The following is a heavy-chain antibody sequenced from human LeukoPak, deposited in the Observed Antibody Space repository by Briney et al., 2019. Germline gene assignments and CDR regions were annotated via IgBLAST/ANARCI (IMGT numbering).Heavy chain of an antibody. CDR2: TFYRSKWYI. D-gene: IGHD5-12*01. V-gene: IGHV6-1*01. CDR1: GDSVSSNSVA. CDR3: ARVGGSYSYGMDV. J-gene: IGHJ6*02. Sequence: SQSLSLTCAISGDSVSSNSVAWGWIRQSPSRGLEWLGRTFYRSKWYIDYAESVKSRISINPDTSKNQFSLQLNSVTPEDTAVYYCARVGGSYSYGMDVWGQGTTVTVSS.